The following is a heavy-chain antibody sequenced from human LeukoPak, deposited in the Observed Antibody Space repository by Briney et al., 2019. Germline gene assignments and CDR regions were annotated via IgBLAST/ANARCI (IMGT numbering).Heavy chain of an antibody. CDR3: ARDHYFVEVPAAGAFDI. CDR2: IKQDGSDK. V-gene: IGHV3-7*01. Sequence: PGGSLRLSCAASGFTFSTYWMSWVRQAPGKGLEWVANIKQDGSDKYYVDSVEGRFTISRDNAKNSLFLQMNSLRAEDTAVYYCARDHYFVEVPAAGAFDIWGRGTMVTVAS. D-gene: IGHD2-2*01. J-gene: IGHJ3*02. CDR1: GFTFSTYW.